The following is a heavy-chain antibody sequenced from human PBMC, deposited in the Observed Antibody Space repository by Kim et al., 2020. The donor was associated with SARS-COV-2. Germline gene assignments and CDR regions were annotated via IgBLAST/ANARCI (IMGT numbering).Heavy chain of an antibody. CDR3: ARPINTVATDAFDI. D-gene: IGHD5-12*01. J-gene: IGHJ3*02. V-gene: IGHV5-51*01. Sequence: YRPSFQGQVTISADKSISTAYLQWSSLKASDTAVYYCARPINTVATDAFDIWGQGTKVIVSS.